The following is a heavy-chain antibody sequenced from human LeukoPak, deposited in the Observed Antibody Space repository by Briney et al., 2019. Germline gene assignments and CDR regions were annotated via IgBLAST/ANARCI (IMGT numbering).Heavy chain of an antibody. V-gene: IGHV3-23*01. CDR1: GFSFSNHA. CDR3: AKLASRIVRATDY. Sequence: GESLRLSCTASGFSFSNHAMSWARQAPGKGLEWVSSISISGGTTYYADSVKGRFTISRENSKNTLYLQMNSLRAEDTAVYYCAKLASRIVRATDYWGQGTLVTVSS. D-gene: IGHD1-26*01. J-gene: IGHJ4*02. CDR2: ISISGGTT.